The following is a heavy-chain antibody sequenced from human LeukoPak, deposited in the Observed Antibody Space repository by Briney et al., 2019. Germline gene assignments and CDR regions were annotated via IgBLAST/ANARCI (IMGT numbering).Heavy chain of an antibody. CDR2: IRSKANSYAT. Sequence: GGSLKLSCAASGFTFSGSAMHWVRQASGKGLEWVGRIRSKANSYATAYAASVKGRFTISRDDSKNTAYLQMNSLKTEDTAVYYCTSEGEGAVSYYYYGMDVWGQGTTVTVSS. CDR1: GFTFSGSA. J-gene: IGHJ6*02. D-gene: IGHD1-26*01. V-gene: IGHV3-73*01. CDR3: TSEGEGAVSYYYYGMDV.